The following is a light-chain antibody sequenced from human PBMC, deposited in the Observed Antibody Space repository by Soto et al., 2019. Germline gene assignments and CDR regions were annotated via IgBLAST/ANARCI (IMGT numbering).Light chain of an antibody. CDR3: QQYGGSPRT. V-gene: IGKV3-15*01. CDR1: QSLSSS. CDR2: AAS. J-gene: IGKJ5*01. Sequence: EIVLTQSPATLSASPGEGATLSCRASQSLSSSLAWYQQKPGQAPRLLIYAASTRATGVPARFSGSGSGTEFTLTISSLQSEDFAVYYCQQYGGSPRTFGQGTRLEIK.